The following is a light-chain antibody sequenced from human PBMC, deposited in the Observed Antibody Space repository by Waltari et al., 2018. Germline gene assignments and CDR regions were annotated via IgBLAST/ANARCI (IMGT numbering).Light chain of an antibody. J-gene: IGLJ3*02. Sequence: SFELTQPPSVSVSPGQTARITCSADALAKQYAYWYQQKAGQAPLVVIYKDSERPSGMPGRFSGSSSGTTVTLTISGVQAEDEADYYCQAADNSGTLKWVFGGGTKLTVL. CDR2: KDS. CDR1: ALAKQY. CDR3: QAADNSGTLKWV. V-gene: IGLV3-25*03.